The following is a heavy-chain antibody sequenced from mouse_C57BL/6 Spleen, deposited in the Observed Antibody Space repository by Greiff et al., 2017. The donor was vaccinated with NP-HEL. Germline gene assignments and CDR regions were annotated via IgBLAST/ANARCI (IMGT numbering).Heavy chain of an antibody. CDR1: GYTFTSYW. D-gene: IGHD1-1*01. CDR2: INPSSGYT. V-gene: IGHV1-7*01. CDR3: ARVDYGSSYYFDY. J-gene: IGHJ2*01. Sequence: VQLVESGAELAKPGASVKLSCKASGYTFTSYWMHWVKQRPGQGLEWIGYINPSSGYTKYNQKFKDKATLTADKSSSTAYMQLSSLTYEDSAVYYCARVDYGSSYYFDYWGQGNTLTVSS.